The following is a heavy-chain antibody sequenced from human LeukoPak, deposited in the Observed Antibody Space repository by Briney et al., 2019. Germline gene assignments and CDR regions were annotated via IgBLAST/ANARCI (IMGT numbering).Heavy chain of an antibody. J-gene: IGHJ4*02. CDR3: ARGGLYCSSTTCYAATFDY. D-gene: IGHD2-2*01. V-gene: IGHV3-21*01. Sequence: GGSLRLSCAASGFTFSSYEMNWVRQAPGKGLEWVSSISDSSSYIYYADSMKGRFTISRDNAKNSLNLQMNSLRAEDTAVYYCARGGLYCSSTTCYAATFDYWGQGALVTVSS. CDR1: GFTFSSYE. CDR2: ISDSSSYI.